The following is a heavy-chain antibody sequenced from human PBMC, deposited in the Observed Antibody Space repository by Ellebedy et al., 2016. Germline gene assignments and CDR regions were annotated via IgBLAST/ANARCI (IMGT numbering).Heavy chain of an antibody. CDR1: GGFISSYY. D-gene: IGHD3-10*01. CDR3: ARGGGTGRYYDNWFDP. J-gene: IGHJ5*01. Sequence: SETLSLXCTVSGGFISSYYWSWIRQPPGKGLEWIGYFYYTGSNVYKPSLKSRVTISRDTSKNQLSLKLTSVTAADTAIYYCARGGGTGRYYDNWFDPWGQGSLVTVSS. V-gene: IGHV4-59*01. CDR2: FYYTGSN.